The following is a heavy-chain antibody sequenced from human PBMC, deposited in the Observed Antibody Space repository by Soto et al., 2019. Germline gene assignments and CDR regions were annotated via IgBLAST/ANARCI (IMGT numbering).Heavy chain of an antibody. CDR1: GFTFSSYA. Sequence: GGSLRLSCAASGFTFSSYAMHWVRQAPGKGLEWVAVISYDGSNKYYADSVKGRFTISRDNSKTTLYLQMNSLRAEDTAVYYCARDVDSSGYYQHAFDYWGQGTLVTVSS. V-gene: IGHV3-30-3*01. CDR2: ISYDGSNK. J-gene: IGHJ4*02. D-gene: IGHD3-22*01. CDR3: ARDVDSSGYYQHAFDY.